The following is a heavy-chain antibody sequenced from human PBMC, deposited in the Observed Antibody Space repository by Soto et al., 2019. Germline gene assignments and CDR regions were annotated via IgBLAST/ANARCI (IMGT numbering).Heavy chain of an antibody. Sequence: PGGSLRLSCEASGFIFSCSAMNWVRQASGRGLEWVGRISSTANSYATAYAASVKGRFTISRDDSKNTPYLQMNSLKTEDTAVYYCMIGYDFLYYYGMDVWSQGTTVTVSS. V-gene: IGHV3-73*01. CDR3: MIGYDFLYYYGMDV. CDR1: GFIFSCSA. D-gene: IGHD5-12*01. J-gene: IGHJ6*02. CDR2: ISSTANSYAT.